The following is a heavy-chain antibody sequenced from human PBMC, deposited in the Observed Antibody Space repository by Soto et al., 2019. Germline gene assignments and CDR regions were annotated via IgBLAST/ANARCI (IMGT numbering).Heavy chain of an antibody. V-gene: IGHV1-3*01. J-gene: IGHJ4*02. CDR3: ARGWSYAAAEFDY. CDR1: GYTFTSYA. D-gene: IGHD2-15*01. CDR2: INAGNGNT. Sequence: GASVKVSCKASGYTFTSYAMHWVRQAPGQRLEWMGWINAGNGNTKYSQKFQGRVTITRDTSASTAYMELSSLRSEDTAVYYCARGWSYAAAEFDYWGQGTLLTVSS.